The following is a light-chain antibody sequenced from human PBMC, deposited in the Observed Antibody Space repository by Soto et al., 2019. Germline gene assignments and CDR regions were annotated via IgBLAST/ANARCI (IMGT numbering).Light chain of an antibody. V-gene: IGKV3-11*01. J-gene: IGKJ1*01. Sequence: EIVLTQSPATLSLSPGERATLSCRASQSIGYYLAWYQEKPGQAPRLLIYDASIRATGIPARFSGSWSGTDFTLTIHGLEPEDSAVYYCQQLGNWPPTWTFGQGTKVEIK. CDR2: DAS. CDR1: QSIGYY. CDR3: QQLGNWPPTWT.